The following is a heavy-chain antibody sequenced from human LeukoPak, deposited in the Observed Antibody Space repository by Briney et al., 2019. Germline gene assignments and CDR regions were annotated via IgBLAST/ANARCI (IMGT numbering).Heavy chain of an antibody. Sequence: GGSLRLSCAVSGFPLSSYAMSWVRQAPGKGLEWVSAISGSGGSTYYADSVKGRFTISRDNSKNTLYLQMNSLRAEDTAVYYCAKVPVMTTVVTPFDYWGQGTLVTVSS. CDR1: GFPLSSYA. CDR2: ISGSGGST. CDR3: AKVPVMTTVVTPFDY. J-gene: IGHJ4*02. D-gene: IGHD4-23*01. V-gene: IGHV3-23*01.